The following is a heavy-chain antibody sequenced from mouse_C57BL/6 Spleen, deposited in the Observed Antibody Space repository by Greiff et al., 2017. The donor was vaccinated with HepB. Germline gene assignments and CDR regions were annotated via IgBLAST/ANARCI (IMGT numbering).Heavy chain of an antibody. Sequence: EVHLVESGGGLVQPGGSLSLSCAASGFTFTDYYMSWVRQPPGKALEWLGFIRNKANGYTTEYSASVKGRFTISRDNSQSILYLQMNALRAEDSATYYCARLIYYYGKGYFDVWGTGTTVTVSS. J-gene: IGHJ1*03. CDR1: GFTFTDYY. D-gene: IGHD1-1*01. CDR2: IRNKANGYTT. CDR3: ARLIYYYGKGYFDV. V-gene: IGHV7-3*01.